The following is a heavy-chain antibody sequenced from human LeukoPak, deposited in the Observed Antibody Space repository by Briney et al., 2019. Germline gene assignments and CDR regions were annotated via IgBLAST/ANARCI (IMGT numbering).Heavy chain of an antibody. CDR3: ARSRRFYDILTGYLDY. CDR1: GYTFTSYG. D-gene: IGHD3-9*01. Sequence: ASVKVSCKASGYTFTSYGISWVRQAPGQGLEWMGWISAYNGNTNYAQKLQGRVTMTTDTSTSTAYMELRSLRSDDTAVYYCARSRRFYDILTGYLDYRGQGTLVTVFS. J-gene: IGHJ4*02. CDR2: ISAYNGNT. V-gene: IGHV1-18*04.